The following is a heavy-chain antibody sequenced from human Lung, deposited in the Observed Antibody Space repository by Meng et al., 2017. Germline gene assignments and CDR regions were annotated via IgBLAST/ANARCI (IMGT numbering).Heavy chain of an antibody. CDR1: GDSVSDGSYY. Sequence: SETLSLTCSVSGDSVSDGSYYWRWFRQPPGKTLEWIGDTFYVGRTNYNPSLKSRVTMSVDTSRNLFSLNLTSVTAADTAVYFCARDPGSYPDYWGQGFLVTVSS. CDR3: ARDPGSYPDY. D-gene: IGHD3-10*01. CDR2: TFYVGRT. J-gene: IGHJ4*02. V-gene: IGHV4-61*01.